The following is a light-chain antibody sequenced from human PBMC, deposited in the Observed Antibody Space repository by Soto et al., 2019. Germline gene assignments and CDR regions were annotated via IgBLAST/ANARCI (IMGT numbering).Light chain of an antibody. J-gene: IGKJ1*01. Sequence: EIVLTQSPGTLSLSPGEISTLSCRASQSVSTNLAWYQQKPGQAPRLRIYGASTRATGIPARCSGRGAGTELTLTISSLQSDDFAVYDCQQYNNWPWTFGQGTKVDIK. V-gene: IGKV3-15*01. CDR1: QSVSTN. CDR3: QQYNNWPWT. CDR2: GAS.